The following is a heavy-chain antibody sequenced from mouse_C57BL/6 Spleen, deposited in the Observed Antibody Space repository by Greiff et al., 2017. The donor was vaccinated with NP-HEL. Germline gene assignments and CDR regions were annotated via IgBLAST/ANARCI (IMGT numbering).Heavy chain of an antibody. J-gene: IGHJ2*01. Sequence: EVKLVESGGDLVKPGGSLKLSCAASGFTFSSYGMSWVRQTPDKRLEWVATISSGGSYTYYPDSVKGRFTISRDNAKNTLYLQMSSLKSEDTAMYYCARLGDYVGGYYFDYWGQGTTLTVSS. CDR2: ISSGGSYT. CDR1: GFTFSSYG. V-gene: IGHV5-6*01. CDR3: ARLGDYVGGYYFDY. D-gene: IGHD2-4*01.